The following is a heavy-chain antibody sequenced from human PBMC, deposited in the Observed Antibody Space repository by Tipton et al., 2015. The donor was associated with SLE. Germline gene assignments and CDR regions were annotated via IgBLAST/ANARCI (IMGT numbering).Heavy chain of an antibody. CDR1: GYSISSGYY. V-gene: IGHV4-38-2*02. D-gene: IGHD2-21*02. CDR3: AAAGSKRGSSRQGWVTQREVYWYFDL. J-gene: IGHJ2*01. Sequence: GLVKPSETLSLTCTVSGYSISSGYYWGWIRQPPGKGLEWIGSIYHSGSTYYNPSLKSRVTISVDTSKNQFSLKLSSVTAADTAVYYCAAAGSKRGSSRQGWVTQREVYWYFDLWGRGTLVTVSS. CDR2: IYHSGST.